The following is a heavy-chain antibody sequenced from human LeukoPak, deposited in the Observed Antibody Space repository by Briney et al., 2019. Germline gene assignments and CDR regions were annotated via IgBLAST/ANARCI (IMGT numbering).Heavy chain of an antibody. D-gene: IGHD3-16*01. V-gene: IGHV3-23*01. CDR1: GFTFSSYA. CDR2: ISNSGGST. Sequence: GGSLRLSCAASGFTFSSYAMSWVRQAPGKGLEWVSAISNSGGSTYYADSVKGRFTTSRDNSKNTLSPQMNSLKTEDTAVYYCTPTYYNHVWAFDIWGQGTMVTVSS. J-gene: IGHJ3*02. CDR3: TPTYYNHVWAFDI.